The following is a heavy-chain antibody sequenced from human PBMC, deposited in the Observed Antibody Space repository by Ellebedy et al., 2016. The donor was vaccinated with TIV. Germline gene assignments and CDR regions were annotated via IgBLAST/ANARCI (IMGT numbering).Heavy chain of an antibody. CDR2: IYFGGNT. V-gene: IGHV3-66*01. CDR1: GFDVNGNY. CDR3: AGRAYNWNDGSLFDY. J-gene: IGHJ4*02. Sequence: GGSLRLSCAISGFDVNGNYMSWFRLPPGRGLQWVSVIYFGGNTYYADSVNGRFTISTDSSRNSLSLQMTDLRVEDTAVYYCAGRAYNWNDGSLFDYWGQGTLVTVSS. D-gene: IGHD1-1*01.